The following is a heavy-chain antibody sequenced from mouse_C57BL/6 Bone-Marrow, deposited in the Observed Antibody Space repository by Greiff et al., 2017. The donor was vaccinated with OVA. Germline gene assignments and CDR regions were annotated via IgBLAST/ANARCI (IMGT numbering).Heavy chain of an antibody. D-gene: IGHD2-12*01. CDR3: ARPYYNYFDY. V-gene: IGHV1-26*01. CDR2: INPNNGGT. J-gene: IGHJ2*01. Sequence: EVKLQQSGPELVKPGASVKISCKASGYTFTDYYMNWVKQSHGKSLEWIGDINPNNGGTSYNQKFKGKATLTVDKSSSTAYMELRSLTSEDSAVYYCARPYYNYFDYWGQGTTLTVSS. CDR1: GYTFTDYY.